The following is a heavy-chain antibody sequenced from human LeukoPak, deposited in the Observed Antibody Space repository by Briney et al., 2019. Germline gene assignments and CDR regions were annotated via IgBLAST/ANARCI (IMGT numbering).Heavy chain of an antibody. Sequence: ASLTVSCKASGYAFTSYDINWVRQAPGQGLEWMGWMNPNSGNTGYAQKFQGRVTMTRNTSISTAYMELSSLRSEDTAVYYCARVLRGYYFDYWGQGTLVTVSS. V-gene: IGHV1-8*01. CDR1: GYAFTSYD. J-gene: IGHJ4*02. CDR2: MNPNSGNT. CDR3: ARVLRGYYFDY. D-gene: IGHD4-17*01.